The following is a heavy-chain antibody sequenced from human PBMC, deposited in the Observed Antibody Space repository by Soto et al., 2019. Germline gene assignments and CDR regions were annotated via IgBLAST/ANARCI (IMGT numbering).Heavy chain of an antibody. V-gene: IGHV3-23*01. Sequence: LRLSCAASGITFSSYAMSWVRQAPGKWLEWVSTVSGSGANTYYADSVKGRFTISRDNSENTLYLQMISLRAEDMAIYYCAKGPHSSGWHYFDYWGQGTLVTVSS. J-gene: IGHJ4*02. CDR1: GITFSSYA. CDR3: AKGPHSSGWHYFDY. D-gene: IGHD6-19*01. CDR2: VSGSGANT.